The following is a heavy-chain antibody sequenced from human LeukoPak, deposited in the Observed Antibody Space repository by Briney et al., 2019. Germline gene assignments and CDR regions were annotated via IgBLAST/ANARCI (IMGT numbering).Heavy chain of an antibody. V-gene: IGHV4-4*02. J-gene: IGHJ4*02. Sequence: SETLSLTCAVSGGSSSSSNWWSWVRQSPGKGLEWIGEIYHSGSTNYNPSLKSRVTISVDKSKNQFSLKLSSVTAADTAVYYCARHRATGITMVRGVPSPLDYWGQGTLVTVSS. CDR2: IYHSGST. CDR1: GGSSSSSNW. CDR3: ARHRATGITMVRGVPSPLDY. D-gene: IGHD3-10*01.